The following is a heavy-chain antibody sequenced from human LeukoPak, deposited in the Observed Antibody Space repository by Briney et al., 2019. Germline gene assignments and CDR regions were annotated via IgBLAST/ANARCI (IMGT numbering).Heavy chain of an antibody. Sequence: ASVKVSCKASEYTFTCYYIHWVRQAPGQGLEWMGWINPKSRGTDYAQKFRGRVTLTRDKPISTVYMELNALRSDDTAVYYCARGASLTYYYDSSGFSSFDYWGQGTLVTVSS. V-gene: IGHV1-2*02. J-gene: IGHJ4*02. D-gene: IGHD3-22*01. CDR2: INPKSRGT. CDR3: ARGASLTYYYDSSGFSSFDY. CDR1: EYTFTCYY.